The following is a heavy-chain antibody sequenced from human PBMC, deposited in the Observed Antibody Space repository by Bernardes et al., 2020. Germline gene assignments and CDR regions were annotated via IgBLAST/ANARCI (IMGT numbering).Heavy chain of an antibody. CDR2: IWYDGSNK. CDR1: GFTFSSHG. CDR3: ARDFGYYLPLDY. J-gene: IGHJ4*02. D-gene: IGHD3-22*01. Sequence: GGSLRLSCAASGFTFSSHGMHWVRQAPGKGLEWVAAIWYDGSNKYYADSVKGRFTISRDNSKNTLYLQMNSLRAEDTAVYYCARDFGYYLPLDYWGQGTLVTVSS. V-gene: IGHV3-33*01.